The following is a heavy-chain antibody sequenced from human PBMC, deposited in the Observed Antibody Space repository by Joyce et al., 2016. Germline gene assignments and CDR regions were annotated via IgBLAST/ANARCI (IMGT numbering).Heavy chain of an antibody. Sequence: QVQLVESGGGVVQPGRSLSLSCAASGLTLSNYGVHWFRQAPGKGLELVAVISYDGIYKYYADSVKGRFTISRDNSKNTVFLEMNSLRAEDTAVYYCAKILTATYSSGWFLDYWGQGTLVTVSS. CDR2: ISYDGIYK. CDR3: AKILTATYSSGWFLDY. CDR1: GLTLSNYG. J-gene: IGHJ4*02. D-gene: IGHD6-25*01. V-gene: IGHV3-30*18.